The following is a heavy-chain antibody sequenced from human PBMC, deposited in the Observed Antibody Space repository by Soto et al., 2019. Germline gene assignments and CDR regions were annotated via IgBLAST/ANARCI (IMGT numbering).Heavy chain of an antibody. CDR3: ARGRRFLEWFPADC. V-gene: IGHV1-69*06. CDR2: IIPIFETA. J-gene: IGHJ4*02. CDR1: GGTFSRYT. Sequence: QVQLVQSGAEVKQPGSSVKVSCKASGGTFSRYTISWLRQAPGQGLEWIGGIIPIFETATSTQKFQGRVTLTADKSTGTAYMELSTLRVEDTAKYYCARGRRFLEWFPADCWGKGTVVTVSS. D-gene: IGHD3-3*01.